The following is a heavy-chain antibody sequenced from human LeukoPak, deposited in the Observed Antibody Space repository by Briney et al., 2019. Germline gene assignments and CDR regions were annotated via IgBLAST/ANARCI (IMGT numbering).Heavy chain of an antibody. D-gene: IGHD2-15*01. J-gene: IGHJ6*04. CDR2: IYHSGST. Sequence: PSETLSLTCAVSGYSISSGYYWGWIRQPPGKGLEWIGSIYHSGSTYYNPSLKSRVTISVDTSKNQFSLKLSSVTAADTAVYYCAREGYGEINCSGGSCYFWGMDVWGKGTTVTVSS. CDR1: GYSISSGYY. CDR3: AREGYGEINCSGGSCYFWGMDV. V-gene: IGHV4-38-2*02.